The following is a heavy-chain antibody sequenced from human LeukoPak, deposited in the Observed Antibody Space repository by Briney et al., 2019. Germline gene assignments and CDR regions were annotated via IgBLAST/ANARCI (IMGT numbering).Heavy chain of an antibody. CDR1: GGSFSGYY. Sequence: SETLSLTCAVYGGSFSGYYWSWIRQPPGKGLEWIGEINHSGSTNYNPSLKSRVTISVDTSKNQSSLKLSSVTAADTAVYYCARGAPLTVTTSGSNWFDPWGQGTLVTVSS. D-gene: IGHD4-17*01. CDR2: INHSGST. J-gene: IGHJ5*02. CDR3: ARGAPLTVTTSGSNWFDP. V-gene: IGHV4-34*01.